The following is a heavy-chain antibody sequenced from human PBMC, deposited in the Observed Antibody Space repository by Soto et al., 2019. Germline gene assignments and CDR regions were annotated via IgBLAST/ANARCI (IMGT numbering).Heavy chain of an antibody. V-gene: IGHV4-38-2*01. J-gene: IGHJ5*02. Sequence: SETLSLTCAVSGYSISSGYYWGWIRQPPGKGLEWIGSIYHSGSTYYNPSLKSRVMMSVDTSKKQFSLKLRSVTAADTAVYYCVRDGTKTLRDWFDPWGQGISVTVSS. D-gene: IGHD1-1*01. CDR1: GYSISSGYY. CDR2: IYHSGST. CDR3: VRDGTKTLRDWFDP.